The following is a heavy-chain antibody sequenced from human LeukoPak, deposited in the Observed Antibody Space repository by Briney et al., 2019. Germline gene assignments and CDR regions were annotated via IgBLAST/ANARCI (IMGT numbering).Heavy chain of an antibody. J-gene: IGHJ4*02. CDR3: ARVGYNWNDVYFFDY. CDR1: GSSFSSYS. CDR2: INSRGTYI. D-gene: IGHD1-1*01. V-gene: IGHV3-21*01. Sequence: GGSLRLSCAASGSSFSSYSMNWVRQAPGKGLEWVSSINSRGTYIYYADSLKGRFTISRDNAENSLHLQMNSLRAEDTAVYYCARVGYNWNDVYFFDYWGQGTLVTVSS.